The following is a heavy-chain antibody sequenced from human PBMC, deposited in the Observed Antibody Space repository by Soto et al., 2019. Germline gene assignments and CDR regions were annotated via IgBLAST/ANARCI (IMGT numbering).Heavy chain of an antibody. V-gene: IGHV3-74*01. CDR1: GFTFSSYW. J-gene: IGHJ4*02. CDR2: INSDGSST. D-gene: IGHD6-19*01. CDR3: AIALGVAGYPHGY. Sequence: EVQLVESGGGLVQPGGSLRLSCAAAGFTFSSYWMHWVRQAPGKGLVWVSRINSDGSSTSYADSVKGRFTISIANAMKSLYLHMNSLRAADTAVYYCAIALGVAGYPHGYWGQGTLVTVAS.